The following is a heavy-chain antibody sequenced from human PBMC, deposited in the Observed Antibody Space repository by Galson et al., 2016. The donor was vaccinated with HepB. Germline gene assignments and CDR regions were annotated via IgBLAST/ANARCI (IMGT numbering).Heavy chain of an antibody. Sequence: AASGFTFSSYAMSWVRQAPGKGLEWVSVISGSGGSTYYADSVKGRFTISRDNSKNTLYLQMNSLRAEDTAVYYCAKDLYYYDSSGQSFFDYWGQGTLVTVSS. D-gene: IGHD3-22*01. CDR3: AKDLYYYDSSGQSFFDY. CDR1: GFTFSSYA. J-gene: IGHJ4*02. CDR2: ISGSGGST. V-gene: IGHV3-23*01.